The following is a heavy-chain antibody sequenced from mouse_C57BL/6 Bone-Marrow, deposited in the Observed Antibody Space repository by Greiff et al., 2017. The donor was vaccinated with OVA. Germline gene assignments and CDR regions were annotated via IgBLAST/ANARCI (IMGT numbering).Heavy chain of an antibody. CDR2: INPNNGGT. Sequence: VHVKQSGPELVKPGASVKIPCKASGYTFTDYNMDWVKQSHGKSLEWIGDINPNNGGTIYNQKFKGKATLTVDKSSSTAYMELRSLTSEDTAVYYCAREIYYGSSLYFDYWGQGTTLTVSS. CDR3: AREIYYGSSLYFDY. CDR1: GYTFTDYN. J-gene: IGHJ2*01. D-gene: IGHD1-1*01. V-gene: IGHV1-18*01.